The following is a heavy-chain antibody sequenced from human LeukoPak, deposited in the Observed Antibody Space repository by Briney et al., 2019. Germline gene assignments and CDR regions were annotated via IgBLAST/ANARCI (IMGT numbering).Heavy chain of an antibody. CDR3: ARRPPYDSRYFDL. CDR2: IYYSGST. J-gene: IGHJ2*01. V-gene: IGHV4-59*01. D-gene: IGHD3-3*01. CDR1: GGSISSYY. Sequence: SETLSLTCTVSGGSISSYYWSWIRQPPGKGLEWNGYIYYSGSTNYNPSLKSRVTISVDTSKNQFSLKLSSVTAADTAVYYCARRPPYDSRYFDLWGRGTLVTVSS.